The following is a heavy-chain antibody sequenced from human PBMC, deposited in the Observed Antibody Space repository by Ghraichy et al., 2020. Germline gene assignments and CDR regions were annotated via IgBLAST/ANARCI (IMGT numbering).Heavy chain of an antibody. D-gene: IGHD5-24*01. V-gene: IGHV4-30-4*01. CDR2: MYYSGST. CDR1: GDSISSSDYF. J-gene: IGHJ6*02. Sequence: SETLSLTCTVSGDSISSSDYFWSWIRQPPGKALEWIGYMYYSGSTYSNPSCRSRATISVDMGKNHLSLRLTSVTAADTAVYYCARERVDMKYLYYGMDVWGQGTTVTVSS. CDR3: ARERVDMKYLYYGMDV.